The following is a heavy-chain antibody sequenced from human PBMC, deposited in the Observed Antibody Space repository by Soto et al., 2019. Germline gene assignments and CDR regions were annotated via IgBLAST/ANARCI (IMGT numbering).Heavy chain of an antibody. Sequence: EVQLLESGGGVVQPGGSLRLSCAASGFTFSNYGMSWVRLAPGKGLEWVAGTSGSGSNRYYADSVKGRFTITRDNSKEAVFLQMNSLRADDTAIYYCAKDMDLFIEVVPAATGSFDLWGQGTLVTVSS. CDR1: GFTFSNYG. J-gene: IGHJ4*02. CDR3: AKDMDLFIEVVPAATGSFDL. D-gene: IGHD2-2*01. CDR2: TSGSGSNR. V-gene: IGHV3-23*01.